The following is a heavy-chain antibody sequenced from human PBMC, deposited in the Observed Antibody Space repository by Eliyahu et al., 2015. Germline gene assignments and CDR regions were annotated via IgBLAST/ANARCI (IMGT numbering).Heavy chain of an antibody. CDR2: IYYSGST. J-gene: IGHJ4*02. CDR3: ARALGYSSGSDLGY. D-gene: IGHD6-19*01. Sequence: QVQLQESGPGLVKPSETLSLTXXXSGXSXSSYYWSWIRQPPGKGLEWIGYIYYSGSTNYNPSLKSRVTISVDTSKNQFSLKLSSVTAADTAVYYCARALGYSSGSDLGYWGQGTLVTVSS. CDR1: GXSXSSYY. V-gene: IGHV4-59*01.